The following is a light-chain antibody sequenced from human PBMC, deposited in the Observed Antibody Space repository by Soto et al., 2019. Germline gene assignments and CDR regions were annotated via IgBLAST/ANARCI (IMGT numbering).Light chain of an antibody. J-gene: IGKJ5*01. CDR1: QSIASY. CDR3: QQSYSTPIT. CDR2: AAS. V-gene: IGKV1-39*01. Sequence: DIQMTQSPYSLSAFFGDRVTITWRASQSIASYLNWYQQKPGKAPKFLIYAASTLQSGVPSRFSGSLYGTDFNLTISSLQTEDFATYFCQQSYSTPITFGQGTRLEIK.